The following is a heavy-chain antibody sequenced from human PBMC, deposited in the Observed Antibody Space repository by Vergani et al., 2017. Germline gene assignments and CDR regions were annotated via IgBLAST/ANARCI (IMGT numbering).Heavy chain of an antibody. J-gene: IGHJ4*02. D-gene: IGHD6-13*01. CDR1: GGSINSYY. Sequence: QVQLQESGPGLVKPSETLSLTCTVSGGSINSYYWSWIRQPPGKGLEWIGYIYYSGSTNYNPSLKSLVTISVETSKNQFSLKLSSVTAADTAVYYCARMIAAAGTEYFDYWGQGTLVTVSS. CDR3: ARMIAAAGTEYFDY. V-gene: IGHV4-59*01. CDR2: IYYSGST.